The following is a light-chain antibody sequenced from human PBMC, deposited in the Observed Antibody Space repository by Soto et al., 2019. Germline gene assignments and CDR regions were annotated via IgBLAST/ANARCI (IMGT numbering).Light chain of an antibody. CDR2: AAS. Sequence: IQRTRPTSSRSAAVGDIVTITCLANYNIRNSLNWYQQKPREAPKLLIYAASSLQSGVPSRFSGSGSGTDFTLTISSLQPEDFATYYCQQTYNPPPTFGARAKVDIK. CDR1: YNIRNS. CDR3: QQTYNPPPT. J-gene: IGKJ4*01. V-gene: IGKV1-39*01.